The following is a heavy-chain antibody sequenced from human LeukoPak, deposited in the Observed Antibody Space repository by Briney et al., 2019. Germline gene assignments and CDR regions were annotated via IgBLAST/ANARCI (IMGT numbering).Heavy chain of an antibody. CDR2: FDPEDGET. D-gene: IGHD2-8*02. Sequence: ASVKVSCKVSGYTLTELSMHWVRQALGKGLEWMGGFDPEDGETIYAQKFQGRVTMTEDTSTDTAYMELSSLRSEDTAVYYCATGPTGSSQASLGMDVWGKGTTVTVSS. CDR1: GYTLTELS. J-gene: IGHJ6*04. V-gene: IGHV1-24*01. CDR3: ATGPTGSSQASLGMDV.